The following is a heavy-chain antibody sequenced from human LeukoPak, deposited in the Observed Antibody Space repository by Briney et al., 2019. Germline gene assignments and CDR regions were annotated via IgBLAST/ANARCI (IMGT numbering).Heavy chain of an antibody. CDR2: IYSGGST. D-gene: IGHD4-17*01. Sequence: PGGSLRLSCAASGFTVSSNYMSWVRQAPGKGLEWVSVIYSGGSTYYADSVKGRFTISRDNSKNTLYLQMNSLRAEDTAVYYCASQYYGDFPYDYWGQGTLVTVSS. J-gene: IGHJ4*02. CDR3: ASQYYGDFPYDY. V-gene: IGHV3-53*01. CDR1: GFTVSSNY.